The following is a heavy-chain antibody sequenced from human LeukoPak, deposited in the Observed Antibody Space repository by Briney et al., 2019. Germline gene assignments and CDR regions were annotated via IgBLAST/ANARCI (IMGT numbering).Heavy chain of an antibody. Sequence: SETLSLTCTVSGGSISSYYWSWIRQPPGKGLEWIGYIYYSGSTNYNPSLKSRVTISVDTSKNQFSLKLSSVTAADTAMYYCARRDGIAVAGTDYWGQGTLVTVSS. CDR2: IYYSGST. V-gene: IGHV4-59*12. D-gene: IGHD6-19*01. CDR1: GGSISSYY. CDR3: ARRDGIAVAGTDY. J-gene: IGHJ4*02.